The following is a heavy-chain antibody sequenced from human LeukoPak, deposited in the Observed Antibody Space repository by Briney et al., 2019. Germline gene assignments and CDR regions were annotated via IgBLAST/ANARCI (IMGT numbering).Heavy chain of an antibody. CDR2: IYYTGTT. D-gene: IGHD3-22*01. V-gene: IGHV4-59*08. CDR1: GGSISGTYY. J-gene: IGHJ3*01. Sequence: PSETLSLTCTVSGGSISGTYYWSWIRQPPGKGLEWIGYIYYTGTTDSNPSLKSRVTISLDTSKNQFSLNLSSVTAADTAVYYCARRSVNDKMAFDAFGQGTMVTDSS. CDR3: ARRSVNDKMAFDA.